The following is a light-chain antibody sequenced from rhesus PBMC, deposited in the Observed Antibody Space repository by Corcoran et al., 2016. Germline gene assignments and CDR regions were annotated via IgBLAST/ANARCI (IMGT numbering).Light chain of an antibody. CDR1: SSDVGSYDY. Sequence: QSAPTQPPSVSGSPGQSVTFSCTGASSDVGSYDYVSWYQQHPGKVPRLMIYEVTKRPSGVSDRFSGSKSGNTASLTIAGLTAEDEADYFCCSCTATNSCFFGGGTRLTVL. V-gene: IGLV2S7*01. CDR2: EVT. J-gene: IGLJ1*01. CDR3: CSCTATNSCF.